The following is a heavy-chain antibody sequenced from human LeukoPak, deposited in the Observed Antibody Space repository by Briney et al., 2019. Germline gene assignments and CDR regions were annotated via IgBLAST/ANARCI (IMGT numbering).Heavy chain of an antibody. CDR3: ARAGVGATPVY. CDR2: ISSSSSPI. Sequence: GGSLRLSCAASGFTFSSYSMNWVRQAPGKGLEWISYISSSSSPIYYADSVKGRFTISRDNAKNSLYLQMNSLGDEDTAVYYCARAGVGATPVYWGQGTLVTVSS. CDR1: GFTFSSYS. J-gene: IGHJ4*02. V-gene: IGHV3-48*02. D-gene: IGHD1-26*01.